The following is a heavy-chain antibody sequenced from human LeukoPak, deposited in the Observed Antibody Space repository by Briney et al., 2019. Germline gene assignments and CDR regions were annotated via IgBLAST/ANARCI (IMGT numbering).Heavy chain of an antibody. J-gene: IGHJ4*02. V-gene: IGHV4-39*01. Sequence: SETLSLTCTVSGGSIRSSSYFWGWIRQPPGKGLDWIGSIYYSGSTYYNPSLKSRVTISVDTSKNQFSLKLSSVTAADTAVYYCARPKRRAGTMWSHFHYWGQGTLVTVSS. CDR2: IYYSGST. D-gene: IGHD1-7*01. CDR1: GGSIRSSSYF. CDR3: ARPKRRAGTMWSHFHY.